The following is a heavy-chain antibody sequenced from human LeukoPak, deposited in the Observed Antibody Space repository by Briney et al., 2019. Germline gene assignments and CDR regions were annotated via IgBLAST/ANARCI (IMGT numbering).Heavy chain of an antibody. CDR1: GFTFSSYS. CDR3: ARDYYDSSGYYEGSVFDI. D-gene: IGHD3-22*01. V-gene: IGHV3-21*01. CDR2: ISSSSSYI. J-gene: IGHJ3*02. Sequence: GGSLRLSCAAYGFTFSSYSMNWVRQAPGKGLEWVSSISSSSSYIYYADSVKGRFTISRDNAKNSLYLQMNSLRAEDTAVYYCARDYYDSSGYYEGSVFDIWGQGTMVTVSS.